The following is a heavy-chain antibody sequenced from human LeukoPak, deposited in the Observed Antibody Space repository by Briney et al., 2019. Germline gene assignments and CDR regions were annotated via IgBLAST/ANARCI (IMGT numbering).Heavy chain of an antibody. Sequence: PGGSLRLSCAASGFTFSDYNMRWIRQAPGKGLEWVSSISRSGSTKYYADSVKGRFTISRDNAKNSLYLQMNSLRAEDTALYYCARVRGAGYSGSRAVFDYWGQGTLVTVSS. CDR2: ISRSGSTK. V-gene: IGHV3-11*01. CDR1: GFTFSDYN. D-gene: IGHD1-26*01. J-gene: IGHJ4*02. CDR3: ARVRGAGYSGSRAVFDY.